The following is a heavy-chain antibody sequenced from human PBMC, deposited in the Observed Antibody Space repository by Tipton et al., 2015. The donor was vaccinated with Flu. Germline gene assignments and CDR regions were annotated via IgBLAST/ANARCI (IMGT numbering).Heavy chain of an antibody. V-gene: IGHV4-38-2*01. CDR2: IHHSGTTY. CDR3: ATTTYYYGSGTHDY. Sequence: GLVKPSETLSLTCAVSGYSISSGYYWGWIRQPPGKGLEWIGNIHHSGTTYYYNPSLNSRVTISVDTSKNQFSLRLSSVTAADTAVYYCATTTYYYGSGTHDYWGQGTLVTVSS. CDR1: GYSISSGYY. J-gene: IGHJ4*02. D-gene: IGHD3-10*01.